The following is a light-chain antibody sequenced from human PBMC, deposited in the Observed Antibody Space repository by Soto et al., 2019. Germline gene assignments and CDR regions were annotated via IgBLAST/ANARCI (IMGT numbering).Light chain of an antibody. CDR2: EAS. J-gene: IGKJ4*01. CDR1: QSVNNH. V-gene: IGKV3-11*01. CDR3: QQYNNWPFLLT. Sequence: EIVLTQSPATVSLSPGERATLSCRASQSVNNHLAWYQQKPGQAPRLLIYEASNRATGIPARFRGSGSGTDFTLTSSSLEPEDFAGYYCQQYNNWPFLLTFGGGTKVEIK.